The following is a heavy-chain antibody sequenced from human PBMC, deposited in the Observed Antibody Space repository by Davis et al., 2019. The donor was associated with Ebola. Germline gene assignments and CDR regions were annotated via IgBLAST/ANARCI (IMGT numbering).Heavy chain of an antibody. D-gene: IGHD4-17*01. V-gene: IGHV4-34*01. CDR2: INHSGST. CDR3: TRTTDGATDFDP. J-gene: IGHJ5*01. CDR1: GGSFSGYY. Sequence: SETLSLTCAVYGGSFSGYYWSWIRQPPGKGLEWIGEINHSGSTNYNPSLKSRVTISVDTSKNQFSLKLSSVTAADKAVYYCTRTTDGATDFDPWGQGTLVTVSS.